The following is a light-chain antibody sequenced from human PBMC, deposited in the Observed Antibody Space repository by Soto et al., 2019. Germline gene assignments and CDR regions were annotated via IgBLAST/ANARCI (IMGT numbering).Light chain of an antibody. CDR3: GSFTSSSTYV. J-gene: IGLJ1*01. CDR1: SSYVGRYNY. CDR2: DVS. Sequence: QSALAQPASVSGSPGQSITISCTGTSSYVGRYNYVSWYQQHPGKAPKLTIYDVSSRPSGVSSRFSGSKSGNTASLTISGLQAEDEADYYCGSFTSSSTYVFGTGTKVTVL. V-gene: IGLV2-14*03.